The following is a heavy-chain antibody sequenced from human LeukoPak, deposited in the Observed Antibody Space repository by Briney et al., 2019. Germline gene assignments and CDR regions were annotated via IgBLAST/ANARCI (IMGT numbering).Heavy chain of an antibody. Sequence: GGSLRLSCAASGLTFSTYSFNWVRQAPGKGLEWVSSISSNSRYIFYADPVKGRFTISRDNAKNSLYLQMNSLRAEDTAVYYCAKAQGYCSGTSCYVEPFDYWGQGTLVTVSS. CDR1: GLTFSTYS. D-gene: IGHD2-2*01. V-gene: IGHV3-21*04. CDR3: AKAQGYCSGTSCYVEPFDY. J-gene: IGHJ4*02. CDR2: ISSNSRYI.